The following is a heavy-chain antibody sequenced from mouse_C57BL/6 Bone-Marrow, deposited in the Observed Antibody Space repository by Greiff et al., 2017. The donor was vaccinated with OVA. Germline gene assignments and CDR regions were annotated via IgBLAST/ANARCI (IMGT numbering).Heavy chain of an antibody. Sequence: DVQLVESGGGLVQPGGSLSLSCAASGFTFTDYYMSWVRQPPGKALEWLGFIRNKANGYTTESSSSVKGRFTISRDNYQSILYLQMDALRAEDSASYYCARYAYYSNYRVYYYAMDYWGQGTSVTVSS. CDR1: GFTFTDYY. V-gene: IGHV7-3*01. D-gene: IGHD2-5*01. CDR2: IRNKANGYTT. J-gene: IGHJ4*01. CDR3: ARYAYYSNYRVYYYAMDY.